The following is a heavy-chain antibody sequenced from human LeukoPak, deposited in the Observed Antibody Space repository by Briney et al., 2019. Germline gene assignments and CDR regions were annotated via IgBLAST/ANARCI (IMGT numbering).Heavy chain of an antibody. D-gene: IGHD3-16*01. Sequence: SETPSLTCTVSGGSISAYYWSWIRQPPGKGLEWIGYIHYSGTTNYYPSLKSRVTIALDTSKNQFSLKLSSVTAADMAVYYCASLHGGNYWGQGTLVTVSS. CDR1: GGSISAYY. CDR3: ASLHGGNY. CDR2: IHYSGTT. V-gene: IGHV4-59*08. J-gene: IGHJ4*02.